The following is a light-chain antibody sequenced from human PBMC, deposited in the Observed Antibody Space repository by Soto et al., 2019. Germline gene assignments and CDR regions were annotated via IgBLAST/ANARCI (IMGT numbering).Light chain of an antibody. CDR2: GAS. CDR3: QQYGISPFT. J-gene: IGKJ4*01. CDR1: QFVSSTY. Sequence: EVVLTQSPGTLSLSPGARATLSCRASQFVSSTYLAWYQQRPGQAPRLLIYGASSRATGIPDRFSGGGSEKDFTLTISRRESEDSAVYYCQQYGISPFTFGGGTKVEI. V-gene: IGKV3-20*01.